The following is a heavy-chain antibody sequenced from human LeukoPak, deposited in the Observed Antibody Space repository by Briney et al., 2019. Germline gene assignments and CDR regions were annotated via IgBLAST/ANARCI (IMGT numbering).Heavy chain of an antibody. D-gene: IGHD1-1*01. CDR3: ARDRANNWSQDWFDP. CDR2: MHTSGET. Sequence: SETLSLTCTVSGASISSYYWSWIRQPAGKGLEWIGRMHTSGETNYNPSLKSRVTMSLDTSKNQFSLRLSSVTAADTAMYYCARDRANNWSQDWFDPWGQGTLVTVSS. J-gene: IGHJ5*02. CDR1: GASISSYY. V-gene: IGHV4-4*07.